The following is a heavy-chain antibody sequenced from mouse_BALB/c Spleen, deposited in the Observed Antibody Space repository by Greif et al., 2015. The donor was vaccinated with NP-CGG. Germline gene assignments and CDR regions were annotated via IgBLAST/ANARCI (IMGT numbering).Heavy chain of an antibody. V-gene: IGHV1S29*02. CDR2: IYPYNGGT. CDR3: ARWSYDYDEYFDV. J-gene: IGHJ1*01. D-gene: IGHD2-4*01. CDR1: GYTFTDYN. Sequence: EVKLVESGPELVKPGASVKISCKASGYTFTDYNMHWVKQSHGKSLEWIGYIYPYNGGTGYNQKFKSKATLTVDNSSSTAYMELRSLTSEDSAVYYCARWSYDYDEYFDVWGAGTTVTVSS.